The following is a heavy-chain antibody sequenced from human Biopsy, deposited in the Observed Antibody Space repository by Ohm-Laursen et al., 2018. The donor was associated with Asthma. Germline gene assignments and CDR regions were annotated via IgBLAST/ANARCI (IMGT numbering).Heavy chain of an antibody. CDR1: GGTFNTYV. J-gene: IGHJ4*02. Sequence: SVKVSCKSLGGTFNTYVIGWARQAPGQGLEWMGGINSVFGTTTYPQKFQNRVTITADDSTSTVYMELSSLRSEDTAVYYCARKAGSCISRTCYSLDFWGQGTLVTVSS. V-gene: IGHV1-69*13. D-gene: IGHD2-2*01. CDR3: ARKAGSCISRTCYSLDF. CDR2: INSVFGTT.